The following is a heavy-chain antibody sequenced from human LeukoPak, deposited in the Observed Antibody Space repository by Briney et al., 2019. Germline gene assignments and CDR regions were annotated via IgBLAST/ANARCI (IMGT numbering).Heavy chain of an antibody. Sequence: KSSETLSLTCAVYGGSFSGYYWSWIRQPPGKGLDWIGEINHSGSTNYNPSLKSRVTISVDTSKNQFSLKLSSVTAADTAVYDCARGRTGGGWPYEYFDLWGRGTLVTVSS. V-gene: IGHV4-34*01. CDR2: INHSGST. J-gene: IGHJ2*01. CDR3: ARGRTGGGWPYEYFDL. D-gene: IGHD2-8*02. CDR1: GGSFSGYY.